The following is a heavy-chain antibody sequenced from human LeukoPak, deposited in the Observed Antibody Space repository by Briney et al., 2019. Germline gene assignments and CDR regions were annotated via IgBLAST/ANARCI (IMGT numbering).Heavy chain of an antibody. D-gene: IGHD3-10*01. CDR2: ISYDGSNK. J-gene: IGHJ4*02. Sequence: GGSLRLSCVASGFDFSSYAMNWVRQAPGKGLEWVAVISYDGSNKYYADSVKGRFTISRDNSKNTLYLQMNSLRAEDTAVYYCARDLSIVYYGSGSYYPGEYWGQGTLVTVSS. CDR3: ARDLSIVYYGSGSYYPGEY. CDR1: GFDFSSYA. V-gene: IGHV3-30-3*01.